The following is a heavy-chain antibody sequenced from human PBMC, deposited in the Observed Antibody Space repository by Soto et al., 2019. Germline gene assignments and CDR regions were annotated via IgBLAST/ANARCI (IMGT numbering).Heavy chain of an antibody. CDR1: GGTFSSYA. J-gene: IGHJ4*02. D-gene: IGHD6-19*01. Sequence: SVKVSCKASGGTFSSYAISWVRQAPGQGLEWMGGIIPIFGTANYAQKFQGRVTITADESTSTAYMELSSLRSEDTAVYYCARVIAVAGYFDYWGQGTLVTVSS. CDR3: ARVIAVAGYFDY. CDR2: IIPIFGTA. V-gene: IGHV1-69*13.